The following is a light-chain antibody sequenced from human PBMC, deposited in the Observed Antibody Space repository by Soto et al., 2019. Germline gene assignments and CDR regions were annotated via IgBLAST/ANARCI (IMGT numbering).Light chain of an antibody. CDR2: LGS. CDR3: MQALQTPPE. CDR1: QSLLHSNGYNY. J-gene: IGKJ4*01. V-gene: IGKV2-28*01. Sequence: DIVMTQSPLSLPVTPGEPASISCRSSQSLLHSNGYNYLDWYLQKPGQSPQLLIYLGSNRASGVPDRFSGGGSGTDFTLKISRVEAEDVGVYYCMQALQTPPEFGGGTKVEIK.